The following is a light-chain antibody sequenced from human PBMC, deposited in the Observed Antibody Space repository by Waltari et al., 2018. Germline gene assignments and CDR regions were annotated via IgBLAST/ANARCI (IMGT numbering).Light chain of an antibody. CDR3: QVWDSSTWV. Sequence: SYELTQPLSVSVALGQTARITCGGNNIGSKNVHWYQQKPGQAPVLVIYRDSNRPPGIPGRFSGSNSGSTATLTISRAQAGDEADYYCQVWDSSTWVFGGGTKLTVL. J-gene: IGLJ3*02. CDR2: RDS. CDR1: NIGSKN. V-gene: IGLV3-9*01.